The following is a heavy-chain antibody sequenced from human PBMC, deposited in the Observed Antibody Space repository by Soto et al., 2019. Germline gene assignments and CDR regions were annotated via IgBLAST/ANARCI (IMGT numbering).Heavy chain of an antibody. V-gene: IGHV3-48*01. CDR2: ISSSSSTI. CDR1: GFTFSSYS. Sequence: EVQLVESGGGLVQPGGSLRLSCAASGFTFSSYSMNWVRQAPGKGLEWVSYISSSSSTIYYADSVRGRCTISRDNAKNSLNLQMNSLRAEDTAVYYGAGKGKAAAEGYWGQGTLVTVSS. D-gene: IGHD6-13*01. J-gene: IGHJ4*02. CDR3: AGKGKAAAEGY.